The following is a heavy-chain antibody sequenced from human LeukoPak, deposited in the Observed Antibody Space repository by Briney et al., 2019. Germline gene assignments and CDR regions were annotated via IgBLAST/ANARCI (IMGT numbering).Heavy chain of an antibody. V-gene: IGHV1-69*13. Sequence: ASVKVSCKASGGTFSSYAISWVRQAPGQGLEWMGGIIPIFGTANYAQKFQGRVTITADESTSTDYMELSSLRSEDTAVYYCARGPRFGLFDYWGQGTLVTVSS. J-gene: IGHJ4*02. CDR2: IIPIFGTA. D-gene: IGHD3-10*01. CDR3: ARGPRFGLFDY. CDR1: GGTFSSYA.